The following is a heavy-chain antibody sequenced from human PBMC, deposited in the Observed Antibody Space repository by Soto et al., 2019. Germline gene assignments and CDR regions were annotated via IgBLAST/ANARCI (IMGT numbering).Heavy chain of an antibody. CDR2: IRSKAYGGTT. J-gene: IGHJ6*02. D-gene: IGHD6-6*01. Sequence: GGSLRLSCTGSGFTFGDYAMSWVRQAPGKGLEWVGFIRSKAYGGTTEYAASVKGRFTISRDDSKSIAYLQMNSLKTEDTAVYYCTRDSMWGSSSPRGEYYYYGMDVWGQGTTVTVSS. V-gene: IGHV3-49*04. CDR3: TRDSMWGSSSPRGEYYYYGMDV. CDR1: GFTFGDYA.